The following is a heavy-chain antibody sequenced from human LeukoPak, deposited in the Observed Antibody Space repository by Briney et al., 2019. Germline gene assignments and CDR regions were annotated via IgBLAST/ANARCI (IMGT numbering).Heavy chain of an antibody. V-gene: IGHV4-34*01. CDR3: ARMFWVGGACGFDY. J-gene: IGHJ4*02. Sequence: SETLSLTCAVYGGSFSGYYWSWIRQPPGKGLEWIGSIYYSGSTYYNPSLKSRVTISVDTSKNQFSLKLSSVTAADTAVYYCARMFWVGGACGFDYWGQGTLVTVSS. CDR1: GGSFSGYY. CDR2: IYYSGST. D-gene: IGHD3-10*01.